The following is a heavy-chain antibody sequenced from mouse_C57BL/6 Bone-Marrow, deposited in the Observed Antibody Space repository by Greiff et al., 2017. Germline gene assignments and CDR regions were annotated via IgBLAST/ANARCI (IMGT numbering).Heavy chain of an antibody. V-gene: IGHV1-85*01. D-gene: IGHD2-1*01. CDR2: IYPRDGST. Sequence: VMLVESGPELVKPGASVKLSCKASGYTFTSYDINWVKQRPGQGLEWIGWIYPRDGSTKYNEKFKGKATLTVDTSSSTAYMELHSLTSEDSAVYFCARDPLYGNYWDYFDYWGQGTTLTVSS. CDR1: GYTFTSYD. J-gene: IGHJ2*01. CDR3: ARDPLYGNYWDYFDY.